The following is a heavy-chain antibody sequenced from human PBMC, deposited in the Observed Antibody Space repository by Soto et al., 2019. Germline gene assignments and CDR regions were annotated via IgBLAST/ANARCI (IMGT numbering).Heavy chain of an antibody. Sequence: QVHLVESGGGVVQPGTSLRLSCAASRLTFSIYDMHWVRQAPGKGLEWVALIWSDGSRTFYADSVKGRFTISRDNSKNTLYLQMNSLRAEDTAVYYCSGDPKGGAYDMDVWGQGTTVTVSS. D-gene: IGHD3-16*01. CDR2: IWSDGSRT. CDR1: RLTFSIYD. CDR3: SGDPKGGAYDMDV. J-gene: IGHJ6*02. V-gene: IGHV3-33*01.